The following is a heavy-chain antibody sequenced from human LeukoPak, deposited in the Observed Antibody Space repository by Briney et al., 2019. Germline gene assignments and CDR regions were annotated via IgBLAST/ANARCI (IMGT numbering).Heavy chain of an antibody. CDR2: IIPIFGTA. D-gene: IGHD2-21*01. CDR3: AREVVVVIATTTFDI. J-gene: IGHJ3*02. Sequence: ASVKVSCKASGGTFSSYAISWVRQAPGQGLEWMGGIIPIFGTANYAQKFQGRVTITADESTSTAYMELSSLRSEDTAVYYCAREVVVVIATTTFDIWGQGTMVTVSS. CDR1: GGTFSSYA. V-gene: IGHV1-69*13.